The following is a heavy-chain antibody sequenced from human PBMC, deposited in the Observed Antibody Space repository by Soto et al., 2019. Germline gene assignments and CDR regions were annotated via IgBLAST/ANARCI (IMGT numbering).Heavy chain of an antibody. J-gene: IGHJ4*01. CDR1: GFTFTSSA. Sequence: SVKVSCKASGFTFTSSAVQWVRQARGQRLEWIGWIVVGSGNTNYAQKFQERVTITRDMYTSTAYMELSSQRSEDTAVYYCAAHGAGYYDSSGYYPRPFDYWG. D-gene: IGHD3-22*01. CDR3: AAHGAGYYDSSGYYPRPFDY. V-gene: IGHV1-58*01. CDR2: IVVGSGNT.